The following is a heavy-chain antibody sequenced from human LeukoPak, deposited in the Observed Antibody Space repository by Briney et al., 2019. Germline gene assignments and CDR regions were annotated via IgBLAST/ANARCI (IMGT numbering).Heavy chain of an antibody. CDR3: ARAYYVNGWSPPDAFDI. V-gene: IGHV3-7*01. D-gene: IGHD3-16*01. Sequence: GGSLRLSCAASGFTFSSYWMSWVRQAPGKGLEWVANIKQDGSEKYYVDSVKGRFTISRDNAKNSLYLQTNSLRAEDTAVYYCARAYYVNGWSPPDAFDIWGQGTIVTVPS. CDR1: GFTFSSYW. CDR2: IKQDGSEK. J-gene: IGHJ3*02.